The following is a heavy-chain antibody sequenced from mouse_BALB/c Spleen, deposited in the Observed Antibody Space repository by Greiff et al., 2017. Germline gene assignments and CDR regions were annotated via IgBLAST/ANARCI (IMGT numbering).Heavy chain of an antibody. Sequence: VQLQQSGPELVKPGASVKMSCKASGYTFTSYVMHWVKQKPGQGLEWIGYINPYNDGTKYNEKFKGKATLTSDKSSSTAYMELSSLTSEDSAVYFCARRDGYSYWYFDVWGAGTTVTVSS. D-gene: IGHD1-2*01. V-gene: IGHV1-14*01. CDR1: GYTFTSYV. CDR3: ARRDGYSYWYFDV. CDR2: INPYNDGT. J-gene: IGHJ1*01.